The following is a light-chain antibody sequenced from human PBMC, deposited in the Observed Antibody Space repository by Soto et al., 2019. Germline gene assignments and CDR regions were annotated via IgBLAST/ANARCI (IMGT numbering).Light chain of an antibody. Sequence: EIVLTQSPATLSLSPGERATLSCRASQSVSSYLAWYQQKPGQAPRLLIYDASNRATGIPARFSGSGSGTDFTRTISSLEPEDFAVYYWQQRSNWPRTFGGGTKVEIK. V-gene: IGKV3-11*01. CDR3: QQRSNWPRT. CDR2: DAS. J-gene: IGKJ4*01. CDR1: QSVSSY.